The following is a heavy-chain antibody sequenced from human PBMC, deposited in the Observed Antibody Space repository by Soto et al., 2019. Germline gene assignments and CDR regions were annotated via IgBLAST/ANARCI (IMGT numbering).Heavy chain of an antibody. Sequence: PSETLSLTCAVYGGSFSGYYWTWIRQPPGTGLEWIGEINHSGSTNYNPSLKRRVTISVDTSKNQFSLKLTSVTAADTAVYYCARAKITGLFDSWGGGTLVTVSS. V-gene: IGHV4-34*01. CDR3: ARAKITGLFDS. CDR2: INHSGST. J-gene: IGHJ4*02. D-gene: IGHD2-8*02. CDR1: GGSFSGYY.